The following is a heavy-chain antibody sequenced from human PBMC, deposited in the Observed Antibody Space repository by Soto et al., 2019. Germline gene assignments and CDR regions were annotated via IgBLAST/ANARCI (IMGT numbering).Heavy chain of an antibody. D-gene: IGHD3-9*01. Sequence: GGSLRLSCAASGFTFSSYAMSWVRQAPGKGLEWVSAISGSGGSTYYADSVKGRFTISRDNSKNTLYLQMSSLRAEDTAVYYCAKARYDILTGYYPTAHDYWGQGTLVTVSS. J-gene: IGHJ4*02. CDR3: AKARYDILTGYYPTAHDY. V-gene: IGHV3-23*01. CDR1: GFTFSSYA. CDR2: ISGSGGST.